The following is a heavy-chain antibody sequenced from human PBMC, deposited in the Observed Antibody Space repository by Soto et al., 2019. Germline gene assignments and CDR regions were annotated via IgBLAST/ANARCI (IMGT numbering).Heavy chain of an antibody. CDR3: GRDRGGAIWGFDI. CDR1: GFSFGDYG. D-gene: IGHD3-10*01. Sequence: GGSLRLSCEVSGFSFGDYGMHWVRQAPGKGLEWVAVIWFDGSKKYYVDSVKGRFSISRDNSKNTLALQMNSLRADDTAVYYCGRDRGGAIWGFDIWGQGTLVTVSS. J-gene: IGHJ4*02. CDR2: IWFDGSKK. V-gene: IGHV3-33*01.